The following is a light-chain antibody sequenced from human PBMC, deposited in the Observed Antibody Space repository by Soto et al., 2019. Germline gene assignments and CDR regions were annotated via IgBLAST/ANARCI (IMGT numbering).Light chain of an antibody. Sequence: EVVLTQSPATLSLSPGETATLSCRASQSVTTQLAWYQQKPGQAPRLLMYEASNRATGIPARFSGSGSGTDFTLTVSSLEPEDFALYYCHQRAKWPLTFGGGTKVEI. CDR3: HQRAKWPLT. CDR2: EAS. CDR1: QSVTTQ. V-gene: IGKV3-11*01. J-gene: IGKJ4*01.